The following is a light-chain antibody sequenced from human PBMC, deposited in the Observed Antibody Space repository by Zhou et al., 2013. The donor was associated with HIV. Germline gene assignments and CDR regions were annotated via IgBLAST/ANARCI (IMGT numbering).Light chain of an antibody. Sequence: DIQMTQSPSTLSASIGDRVTITCRASQNVGPWLAWFQQKPGKAPRLLIHKTSTLESGVPXRFSGSGSGTEFTLTIISLQPDDFATYYCRQYSRNSGAFGQGTKVEIK. CDR1: QNVGPW. CDR3: RQYSRNSGA. J-gene: IGKJ1*01. V-gene: IGKV1-5*03. CDR2: KTS.